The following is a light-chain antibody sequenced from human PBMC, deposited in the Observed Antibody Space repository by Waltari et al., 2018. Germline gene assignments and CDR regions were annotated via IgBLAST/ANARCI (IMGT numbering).Light chain of an antibody. J-gene: IGLJ1*01. CDR3: GTSTTTRNHV. Sequence: QSALTQPASVSGSPGQSITIPCSGTSSDVGAYNYVCWYQQHPGKAPKLIIYDVSVRPSGVSNRFSGSKSGNTASLTISGLHTEDEADYYCGTSTTTRNHVFGTGTKVTVL. CDR1: SSDVGAYNY. V-gene: IGLV2-14*03. CDR2: DVS.